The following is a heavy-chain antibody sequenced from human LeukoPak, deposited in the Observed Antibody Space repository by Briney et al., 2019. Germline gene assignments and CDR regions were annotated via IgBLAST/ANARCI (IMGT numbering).Heavy chain of an antibody. J-gene: IGHJ4*02. D-gene: IGHD5-24*01. CDR3: ARGRDGYNSYFDY. CDR2: IYYSGST. CDR1: GGSISSGGYY. V-gene: IGHV4-31*03. Sequence: SETLSLTCTVSGGSISSGGYYWSWIRQHPGKGLEWIGYIYYSGSTYYNPSLKSRVTISVDTSKNQFSLKLSSVTAADTAVYYRARGRDGYNSYFDYWGQGTLVTVSS.